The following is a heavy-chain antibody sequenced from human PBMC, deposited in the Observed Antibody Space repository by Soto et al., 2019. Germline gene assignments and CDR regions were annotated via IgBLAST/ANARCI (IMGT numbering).Heavy chain of an antibody. V-gene: IGHV4-59*12. CDR2: IYYSGST. D-gene: IGHD3-16*01. J-gene: IGHJ4*02. CDR1: GGSISSYY. CDR3: ARDRKGLGDYFDY. Sequence: PSETLSVTCTVSGGSISSYYWSWIRQPPGKGLEWIGYIYYSGSTNYNPSLKSRVTISVDTSKNQFSLKLSSVTAADTAVYYCARDRKGLGDYFDYWGQGTLVTVSS.